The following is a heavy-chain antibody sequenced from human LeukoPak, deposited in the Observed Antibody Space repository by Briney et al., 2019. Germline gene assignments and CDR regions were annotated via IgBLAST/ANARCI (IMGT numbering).Heavy chain of an antibody. CDR2: ISGSGGSI. Sequence: PGGSLRLSCAASGFTFSSYAMSWVRQAPGRGLEWVSVISGSGGSIYYADSVKGRFTISRDNSKNTLYLQMNSLRAEDTAVYYCAKEGFTMIVVDYWGQGTLVTVSS. CDR3: AKEGFTMIVVDY. D-gene: IGHD3-22*01. V-gene: IGHV3-23*01. J-gene: IGHJ4*02. CDR1: GFTFSSYA.